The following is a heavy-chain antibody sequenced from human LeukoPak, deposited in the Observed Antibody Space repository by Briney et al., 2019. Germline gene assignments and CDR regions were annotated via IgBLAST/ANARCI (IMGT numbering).Heavy chain of an antibody. Sequence: SGGSLRLSCAPSGFTFSTCAMSWVRQAPGKGLEWVSTISGGGRSTDYADSVKGRFTISRDNSKNTLYLQMNSLRAEDTAVYYCARERYFDYWGQGTLVTVSS. V-gene: IGHV3-23*01. CDR2: ISGGGRST. CDR3: ARERYFDY. J-gene: IGHJ4*02. CDR1: GFTFSTCA.